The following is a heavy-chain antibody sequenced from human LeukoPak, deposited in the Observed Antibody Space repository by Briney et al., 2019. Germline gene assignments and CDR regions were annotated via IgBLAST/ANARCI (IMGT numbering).Heavy chain of an antibody. V-gene: IGHV4-59*12. CDR2: IYYSGST. Sequence: SETLSLTCTVSGGSISSYYWSWIRQPPGEGLEWIGYIYYSGSTNYNPSLKSRVTISVDTSKNQFSLKLSSVTAADTAVYYCARDISSSWFAWFDPWGQGTLVTVSS. J-gene: IGHJ5*02. D-gene: IGHD6-13*01. CDR3: ARDISSSWFAWFDP. CDR1: GGSISSYY.